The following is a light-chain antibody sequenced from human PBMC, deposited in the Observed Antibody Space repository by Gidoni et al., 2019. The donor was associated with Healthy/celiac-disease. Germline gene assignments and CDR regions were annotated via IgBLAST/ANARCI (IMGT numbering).Light chain of an antibody. J-gene: IGKJ1*01. CDR3: QQYYSTPPT. Sequence: DIVMTPSPDSLAVSLGERATINCKSSQNVLYSSNNKNYLAWYQQKPGQPPKMLIYWAYTRESGVPDRFSGSGSGTDFTLTISSLQAEDVAVYYCQQYYSTPPTFGQGTKVEIK. CDR1: QNVLYSSNNKNY. V-gene: IGKV4-1*01. CDR2: WAY.